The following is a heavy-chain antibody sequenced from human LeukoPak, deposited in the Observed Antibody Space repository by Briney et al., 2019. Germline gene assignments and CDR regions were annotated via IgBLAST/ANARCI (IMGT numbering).Heavy chain of an antibody. Sequence: GSLRLSCAASGFAFSSYWMTWVRQAPGKGLEWIGYIYYSGCTNYNPSLKSRVTISVDTSKNQFSLKLGSVTAADTAVYYRARDRQAGVLQGGYYYGMDVWGQGTTVTVSS. V-gene: IGHV4-59*01. CDR2: IYYSGCT. J-gene: IGHJ6*02. CDR1: GFAFSSYW. CDR3: ARDRQAGVLQGGYYYGMDV. D-gene: IGHD5/OR15-5a*01.